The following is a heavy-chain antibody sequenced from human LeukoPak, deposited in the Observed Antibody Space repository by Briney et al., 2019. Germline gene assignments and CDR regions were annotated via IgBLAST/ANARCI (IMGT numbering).Heavy chain of an antibody. D-gene: IGHD2-15*01. V-gene: IGHV4-34*01. CDR1: GGSFSGYY. Sequence: SETLSLTCSVYGGSFSGYYWRWIRQPPGKGREWIGEINHSGSTNYNPSLKSRVTISVDTSKNQFSLKLSSVTAAATAVYYCARGRPIRGVAVVAASYSRWFDAWGQGTLATVPS. J-gene: IGHJ5*02. CDR2: INHSGST. CDR3: ARGRPIRGVAVVAASYSRWFDA.